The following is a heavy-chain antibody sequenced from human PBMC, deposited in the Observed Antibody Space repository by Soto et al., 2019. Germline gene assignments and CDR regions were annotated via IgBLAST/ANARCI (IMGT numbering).Heavy chain of an antibody. CDR3: AREAIGGTSTNPNFDY. CDR2: INPRGGST. D-gene: IGHD2-2*01. V-gene: IGHV1-46*01. Sequence: QVQVVQSGAEVKKPGASVKVSCKTSGYTFTSHYMYWVRQAPGQGLEWMGIINPRGGSTSNAQKFQERLIMARDTSTSTVFMELSGLRSDDTAVYYCAREAIGGTSTNPNFDYWGQGTLVTVSS. CDR1: GYTFTSHY. J-gene: IGHJ4*02.